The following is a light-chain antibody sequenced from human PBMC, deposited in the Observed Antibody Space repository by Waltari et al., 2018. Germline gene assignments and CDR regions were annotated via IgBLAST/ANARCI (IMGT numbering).Light chain of an antibody. CDR3: QQYGSSSWT. CDR2: GAS. V-gene: IGKV1-39*01. Sequence: DIQVTQSPSSLSAPVGDRVTITCRTSQAINGYLNWYQQKPGKAPKILIYGASNLQSGVPSRFSGSGSGTDFTLTISRLEPEDFAVYYCQQYGSSSWTFGQGTKVEIK. CDR1: QAINGY. J-gene: IGKJ1*01.